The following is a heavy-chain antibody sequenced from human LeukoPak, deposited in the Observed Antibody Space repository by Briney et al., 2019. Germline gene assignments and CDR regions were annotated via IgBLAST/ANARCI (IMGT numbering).Heavy chain of an antibody. Sequence: PSETLSLTCTVSGGSISSYYWSWIRQPPGKGLEWIGYIYYSGSTNYNPSLKSRVTMSVDTSKNQFSLKLSSVTAADTAVYYCARYITMVRGVYYYGMDVWGKGTTVTVSS. CDR1: GGSISSYY. D-gene: IGHD3-10*01. J-gene: IGHJ6*04. CDR3: ARYITMVRGVYYYGMDV. V-gene: IGHV4-59*01. CDR2: IYYSGST.